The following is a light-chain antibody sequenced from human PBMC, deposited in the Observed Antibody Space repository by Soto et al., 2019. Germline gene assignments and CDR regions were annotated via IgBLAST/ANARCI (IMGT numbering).Light chain of an antibody. Sequence: EIVLTQSPGTLSLSPGERATLSCRSSHSVSSNYLAWYQQKPGQAPRLLIYDVSSRATGIPDRFSGGGSGTDFTLTISRLEPVVFAVYYCQQYGISPTFGQGTKVAIK. CDR1: HSVSSNY. J-gene: IGKJ1*01. CDR3: QQYGISPT. CDR2: DVS. V-gene: IGKV3-20*01.